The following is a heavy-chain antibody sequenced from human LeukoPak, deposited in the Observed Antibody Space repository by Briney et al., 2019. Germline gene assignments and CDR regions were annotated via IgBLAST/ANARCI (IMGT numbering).Heavy chain of an antibody. Sequence: PGGALRLSCAVSVVSYSSYAMSCVRQAPGKGLEGVSTISGSGDTYYVDSVKGRFTISRDNSKNTLYLHMNSLRAEDKAVYYCAKEGGYNYGYLDSWGQGTLVTVSS. V-gene: IGHV3-23*01. CDR2: ISGSGDT. CDR1: VVSYSSYA. CDR3: AKEGGYNYGYLDS. D-gene: IGHD5-18*01. J-gene: IGHJ4*02.